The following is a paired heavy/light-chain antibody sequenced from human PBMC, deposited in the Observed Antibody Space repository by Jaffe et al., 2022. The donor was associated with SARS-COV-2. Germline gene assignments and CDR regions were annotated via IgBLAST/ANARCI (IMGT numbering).Light chain of an antibody. CDR2: EVT. CDR1: SSDVGGQNY. V-gene: IGLV2-8*01. Sequence: QSALTQPPSASGSPGQSVTISCTGTSSDVGGQNYVSWSQQHPGNAPKLIIYEVTKRPSGVPDRFSGSKSGNTASLTVSGLQADDEADYYCSSLTANQKVVFGTGTKVTVL. CDR3: SSLTANQKVV. J-gene: IGLJ1*01.
Heavy chain of an antibody. V-gene: IGHV7-4-1*02. J-gene: IGHJ4*02. CDR1: GYGFSTSG. CDR2: IQTETGNP. CDR3: VREPLRFDL. Sequence: QVQLVQSGSELKEPGASVKISCKASGYGFSTSGMSWVRQAPGQGLEWMGWIQTETGNPTYGQGFTGRFVFSRDKSASTAYLHITSLEPGDTAVYYCVREPLRFDLWGQGTLVTVSS.